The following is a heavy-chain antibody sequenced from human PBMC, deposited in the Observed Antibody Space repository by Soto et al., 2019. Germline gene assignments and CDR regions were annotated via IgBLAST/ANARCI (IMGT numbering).Heavy chain of an antibody. CDR3: ERCDRGAFDL. V-gene: IGHV3-74*01. Sequence: EVQLVESEGGLVPPGGSLRLSCAASGFTFSYYWMHWVRQAPGQGLEWVSRIHSDGSSTTYADSVKGRFTISSDNAKDTLYLQRTSLRAEDTAVYYCERCDRGAFDLWGQGTMVIVSS. J-gene: IGHJ3*01. D-gene: IGHD2-21*02. CDR1: GFTFSYYW. CDR2: IHSDGSST.